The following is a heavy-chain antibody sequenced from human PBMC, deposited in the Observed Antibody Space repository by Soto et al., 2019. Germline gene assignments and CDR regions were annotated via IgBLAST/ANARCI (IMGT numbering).Heavy chain of an antibody. CDR3: AKDDGVHYYGSGSLIAFVI. V-gene: IGHV1-24*01. D-gene: IGHD3-10*01. CDR1: GYTLTELS. Sequence: EASVKVSCKVSGYTLTELSMHWVRQAPGKGLEWMGGFDPEDGETIYAQKFQGRVTMTEDTSTDTAYMELSSLRSEDTAVYYCAKDDGVHYYGSGSLIAFVIGGKGKMVTVPS. CDR2: FDPEDGET. J-gene: IGHJ3*02.